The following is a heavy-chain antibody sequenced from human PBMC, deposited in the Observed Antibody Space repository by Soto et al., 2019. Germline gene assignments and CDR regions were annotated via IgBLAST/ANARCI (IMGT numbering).Heavy chain of an antibody. CDR2: ISGSGGST. V-gene: IGHV3-23*01. Sequence: GGSLRLSCAAPGFTFSSYAMSWVRQAPGKGLEWVSAISGSGGSTYYADSVKGRFTISRDNSKNTLYLQMNGLRAEDTAVYYCAKEQYSSSLDYYYYGMDVWGQGTTVTVSS. CDR3: AKEQYSSSLDYYYYGMDV. D-gene: IGHD6-6*01. J-gene: IGHJ6*02. CDR1: GFTFSSYA.